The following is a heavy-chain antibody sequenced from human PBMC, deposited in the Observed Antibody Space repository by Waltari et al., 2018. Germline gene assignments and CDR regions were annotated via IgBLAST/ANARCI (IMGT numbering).Heavy chain of an antibody. J-gene: IGHJ4*02. D-gene: IGHD3-3*01. V-gene: IGHV2-5*01. CDR1: GFSLSTSGVG. CDR2: IYWNDDK. CDR3: AHQSGSGPYYDFWSGYRAGDYFDY. Sequence: QITLKESGPTLVKPTQTLTLTCTFSGFSLSTSGVGVGWIRQPPGKALEWLALIYWNDDKRYSPSLKSRLTITKDTSKNQVVLTMTNMDPVDTATYYCAHQSGSGPYYDFWSGYRAGDYFDYWGQGTLVTVSS.